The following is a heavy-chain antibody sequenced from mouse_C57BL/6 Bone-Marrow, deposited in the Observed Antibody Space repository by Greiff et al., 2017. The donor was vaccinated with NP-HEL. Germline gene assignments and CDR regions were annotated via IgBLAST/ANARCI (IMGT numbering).Heavy chain of an antibody. CDR2: IRNKANNHAT. CDR1: GFTFSDAW. V-gene: IGHV6-6*01. CDR3: TGGGYGNYAMDY. J-gene: IGHJ4*01. Sequence: EVKVVESGGGLVQPGGSMKLSCAASGFTFSDAWMDWVRQSPEKGLEWVAEIRNKANNHATYYAESVKGRFTISRDDSKSSVYLQMNSLRAEDTGIYYCTGGGYGNYAMDYWGQGTSVTVSS. D-gene: IGHD1-1*02.